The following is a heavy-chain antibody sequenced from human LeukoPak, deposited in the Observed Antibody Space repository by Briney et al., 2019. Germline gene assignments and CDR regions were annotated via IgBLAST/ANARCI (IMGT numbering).Heavy chain of an antibody. J-gene: IGHJ6*02. V-gene: IGHV3-23*01. CDR2: ISGSGGST. CDR1: GFTFSSYA. CDR3: AKDRDSSGWYLYYYYYGMDV. D-gene: IGHD6-19*01. Sequence: GGSLRLSCAASGFTFSSYAMSWVRQAPGKGLEWVSAISGSGGSTYYADSVKGRFTISRDNSKNTLYLQMNSLRAEDTAVYYCAKDRDSSGWYLYYYYYGMDVWGQGTTVTVSS.